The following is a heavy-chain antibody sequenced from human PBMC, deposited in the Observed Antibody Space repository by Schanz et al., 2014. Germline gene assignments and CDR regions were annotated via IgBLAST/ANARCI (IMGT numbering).Heavy chain of an antibody. CDR1: GLNFDYYG. V-gene: IGHV3-33*01. Sequence: QVQLVESGGGVVQPGRSLRLSCATSGLNFDYYGMNWVRQAPGKGLEWVANIGYDGSEKYYVDSVKGRFTISRDNSNDTLYLQMSGLTPEDTAVYYCASGPIPIQGAPIDFWGQGTLVTVSS. CDR3: ASGPIPIQGAPIDF. CDR2: IGYDGSEK. J-gene: IGHJ4*02. D-gene: IGHD3-10*01.